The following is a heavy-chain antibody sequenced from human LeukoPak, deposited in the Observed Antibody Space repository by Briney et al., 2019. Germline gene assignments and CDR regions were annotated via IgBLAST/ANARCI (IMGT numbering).Heavy chain of an antibody. CDR3: ARGGSVYGSGLPDGMDV. CDR1: GFTFSSYG. Sequence: GGSLRLSCAASGFTFSSYGMHWVRQAPGKGLEWVAFIRYDGSNKYYADSVKGRFTISRDNSKNTLYLQMNSLRAEDAAVYYCARGGSVYGSGLPDGMDVWGQGTTVTVSS. J-gene: IGHJ6*02. D-gene: IGHD3-10*01. CDR2: IRYDGSNK. V-gene: IGHV3-30*02.